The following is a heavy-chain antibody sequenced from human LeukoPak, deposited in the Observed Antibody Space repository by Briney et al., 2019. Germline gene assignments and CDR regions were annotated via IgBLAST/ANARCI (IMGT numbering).Heavy chain of an antibody. D-gene: IGHD6-19*01. V-gene: IGHV4-39*07. CDR2: IYYSGST. J-gene: IGHJ5*02. Sequence: SETLSLTCTVSGGSISSSSYYWGWIRQPPGKGLEWIGSIYYSGSTYYNPSLKSRVTISVDTSKNQFSLKLSSVTAADTAVYYCARGDSSGFSYNWFDPWGQGTLVTVSS. CDR3: ARGDSSGFSYNWFDP. CDR1: GGSISSSSYY.